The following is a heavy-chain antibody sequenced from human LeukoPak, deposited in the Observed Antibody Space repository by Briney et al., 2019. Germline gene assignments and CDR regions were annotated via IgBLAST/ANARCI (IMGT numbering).Heavy chain of an antibody. Sequence: SETLSLTCAVSGSSISSSNWWGWIRQPPGKGLEWIGYIYYSGSIYYNPSLKSRVTMSVDTSKNQFSLKLSSVTAADTAVYYCATYGGDSVSYYYHMDVWGTGTTVTVSS. CDR2: IYYSGSI. CDR3: ATYGGDSVSYYYHMDV. V-gene: IGHV4-28*05. D-gene: IGHD2-21*02. J-gene: IGHJ6*03. CDR1: GSSISSSNW.